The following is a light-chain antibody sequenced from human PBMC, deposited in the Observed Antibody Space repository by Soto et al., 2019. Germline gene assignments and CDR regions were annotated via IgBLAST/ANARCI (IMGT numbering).Light chain of an antibody. CDR1: QSVLYSSNNKNY. CDR2: WAS. CDR3: QLYFTSAPYT. Sequence: DIVMTQSPDSLAVSLGERATINCKSSQSVLYSSNNKNYLAWYQQKPGQPPKLLIYWASTRESGVPDRFSGSGSGTDFTLTISSLQAEDVAVYYCQLYFTSAPYTFGQGTKLEIK. J-gene: IGKJ2*01. V-gene: IGKV4-1*01.